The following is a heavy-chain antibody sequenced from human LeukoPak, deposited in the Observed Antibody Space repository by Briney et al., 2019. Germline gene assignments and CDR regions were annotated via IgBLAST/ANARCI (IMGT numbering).Heavy chain of an antibody. Sequence: SQTLSLTCAISGDSVSSNSAAWNWIRKSPSRGLEWLGRTYYRSKWYNDYAVSVKSRITINPDTSKNQFSLQLNSVTPEDTAVYYCAIGRGELIDFWGQGTLVTVSS. V-gene: IGHV6-1*01. J-gene: IGHJ4*02. D-gene: IGHD1-26*01. CDR1: GDSVSSNSAA. CDR3: AIGRGELIDF. CDR2: TYYRSKWYN.